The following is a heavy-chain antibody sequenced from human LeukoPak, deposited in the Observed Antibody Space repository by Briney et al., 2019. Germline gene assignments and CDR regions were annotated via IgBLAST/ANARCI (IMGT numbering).Heavy chain of an antibody. CDR2: IRYDGSNK. Sequence: GGSLRLSCATSGFTFSHYGMHWVRQAPGKGLEWVAFIRYDGSNKDYADSVKGRFTISRGNAKNSLYLHMDSLRADDTAVYYCARNRFGYYMDVWGKGTTVTVSS. CDR3: ARNRFGYYMDV. D-gene: IGHD3-10*01. J-gene: IGHJ6*03. CDR1: GFTFSHYG. V-gene: IGHV3-30*02.